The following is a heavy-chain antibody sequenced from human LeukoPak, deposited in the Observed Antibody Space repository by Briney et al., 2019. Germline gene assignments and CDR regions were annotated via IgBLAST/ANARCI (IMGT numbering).Heavy chain of an antibody. Sequence: PSETLSLTCAVYGGSFSGYYWSWIRQPPGKGLEWIGEINHSGSTNYNPSLKSRVTISVDTSKNQFSLKLSSVTAADTAVYYCARGYYYIMTGYSPYYYYYYMDVWGKGTTVTISS. CDR3: ARGYYYIMTGYSPYYYYYYMDV. CDR2: INHSGST. J-gene: IGHJ6*03. D-gene: IGHD3-9*01. CDR1: GGSFSGYY. V-gene: IGHV4-34*01.